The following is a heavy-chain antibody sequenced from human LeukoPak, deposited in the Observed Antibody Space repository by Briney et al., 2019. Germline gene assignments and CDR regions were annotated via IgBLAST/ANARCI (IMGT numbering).Heavy chain of an antibody. CDR2: INWNGGST. CDR3: ARDRSYGSFDY. Sequence: GGSLRLSCAASGFTFDDHGVNWVRQAPGKGLEWVSGINWNGGSTFYADSVKGRFTISRDNARNALYLQMNSLTAEDTALYHCARDRSYGSFDYWGQGTLVTVSS. J-gene: IGHJ4*02. CDR1: GFTFDDHG. V-gene: IGHV3-20*01. D-gene: IGHD5-18*01.